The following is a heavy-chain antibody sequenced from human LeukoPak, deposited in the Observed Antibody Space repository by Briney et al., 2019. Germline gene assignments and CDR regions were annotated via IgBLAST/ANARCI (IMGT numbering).Heavy chain of an antibody. CDR1: GFTFSNAW. V-gene: IGHV3-15*01. D-gene: IGHD2-21*02. Sequence: PGGSLRLSCAASGFTFSNAWMSWDRQAPGKGLEWVGRIKSKTDDGTKDYAAPVKGRFTISRDDSKNTLYLQMNSLKTEDTAVYYCTTDEAVVVTAIGYWGQGTLVTVSS. CDR3: TTDEAVVVTAIGY. CDR2: IKSKTDDGTK. J-gene: IGHJ4*02.